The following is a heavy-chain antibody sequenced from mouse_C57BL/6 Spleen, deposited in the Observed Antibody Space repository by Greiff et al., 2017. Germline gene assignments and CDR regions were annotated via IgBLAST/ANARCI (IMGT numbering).Heavy chain of an antibody. Sequence: VQLQQSGPELVKPGASVKISCKASGYTFTDYYINWVKQRPGQGLEWIGWICPGSGSTYYNEKFKGKATLTVDKSSSTSYMLLSSLTSDDSAVVFCARSYYEFDFDYWGQGTTLTVSS. J-gene: IGHJ2*01. CDR1: GYTFTDYY. V-gene: IGHV1-75*01. CDR2: ICPGSGST. CDR3: ARSYYEFDFDY. D-gene: IGHD2-4*01.